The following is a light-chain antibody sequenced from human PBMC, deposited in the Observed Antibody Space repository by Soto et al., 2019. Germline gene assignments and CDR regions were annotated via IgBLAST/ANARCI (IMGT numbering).Light chain of an antibody. Sequence: EIAMTQSPATLSVSPGARAPLPCRASQSVSSNLAWYQQKPGEAPRLITYDASKRATGIPARFSGSGSGTEVTLTISSLQSEDFAVYYCQQYNNWPRPFGQGTKVDIK. CDR1: QSVSSN. CDR2: DAS. V-gene: IGKV3-15*01. CDR3: QQYNNWPRP. J-gene: IGKJ1*01.